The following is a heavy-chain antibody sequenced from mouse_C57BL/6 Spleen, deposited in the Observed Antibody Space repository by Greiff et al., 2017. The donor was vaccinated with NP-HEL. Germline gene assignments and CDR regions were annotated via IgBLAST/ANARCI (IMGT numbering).Heavy chain of an antibody. D-gene: IGHD2-12*01. CDR2: IDPSDSYT. V-gene: IGHV1-69*01. Sequence: QVQLKQPGAELVMPGASVKLSCKASGYTFTSYWMHWVKQRPGQGLEWIGEIDPSDSYTNYNQKFKGKSTLTVDKSSSTAYMQLSSLTSEDSAVYYCARGCYSRFYFWCHGTTLTVSS. CDR3: ARGCYSRFYF. CDR1: GYTFTSYW. J-gene: IGHJ2*01.